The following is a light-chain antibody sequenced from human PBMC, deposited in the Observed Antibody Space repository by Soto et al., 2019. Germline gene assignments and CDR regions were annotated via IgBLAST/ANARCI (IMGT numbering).Light chain of an antibody. CDR2: GAS. CDR3: QHYNSWLGT. Sequence: IVMTQSPSTLSVSAGDRATLSCRASQSVAGNLAWYQQKPGQAPRLLIYGASTRATGIPARFSGSGSGTEFTLTISSLQSEDFAVYYCQHYNSWLGTFAGGTKVDIK. CDR1: QSVAGN. V-gene: IGKV3-15*01. J-gene: IGKJ4*01.